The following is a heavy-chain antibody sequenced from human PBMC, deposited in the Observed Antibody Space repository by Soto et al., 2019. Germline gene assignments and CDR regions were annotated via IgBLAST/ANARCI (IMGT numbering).Heavy chain of an antibody. CDR3: LANYYDSSGYYLRDPYYFDY. CDR2: IYYSGST. Sequence: SETLSLTCTVSGGSISSGGYYWSWIRQHPGKGLEWIGYIYYSGSTYYNPSLKSRVTISVDTSKNQFSLKLSSVTAADTAVYYCLANYYDSSGYYLRDPYYFDYWGQGTLVTVSS. V-gene: IGHV4-30-4*08. CDR1: GGSISSGGYY. D-gene: IGHD3-22*01. J-gene: IGHJ4*02.